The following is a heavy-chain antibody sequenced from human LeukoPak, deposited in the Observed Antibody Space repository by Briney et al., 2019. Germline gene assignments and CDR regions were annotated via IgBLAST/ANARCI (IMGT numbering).Heavy chain of an antibody. V-gene: IGHV4-30-2*01. CDR2: IYHSGST. CDR1: GGSISSSGYY. J-gene: IGHJ4*02. D-gene: IGHD2-21*02. Sequence: SETLSLTCTVSGGSISSSGYYWSWIRQPPGKGLEWIGYIYHSGSTYYNPSLKSRVTISVDTSKNQFSLKLSSVTAADTAVYYCARCRGGDCYSDYWGQGTLVTVSS. CDR3: ARCRGGDCYSDY.